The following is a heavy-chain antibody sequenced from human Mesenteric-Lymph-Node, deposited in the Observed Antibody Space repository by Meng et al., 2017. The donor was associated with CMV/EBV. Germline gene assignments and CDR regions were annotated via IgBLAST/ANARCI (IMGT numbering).Heavy chain of an antibody. Sequence: ASVKVSCKASGYAFTGYYMHWVRQAPGQGLEWMGWINPNSGGTNYAQKFQGRVTMTRDTSISTAYMELSSLRSDDTAVYYCARALYCSSTSCYTRFGMDVWGQGTTVTVSS. D-gene: IGHD2-2*02. CDR3: ARALYCSSTSCYTRFGMDV. J-gene: IGHJ6*02. CDR1: GYAFTGYY. CDR2: INPNSGGT. V-gene: IGHV1-2*02.